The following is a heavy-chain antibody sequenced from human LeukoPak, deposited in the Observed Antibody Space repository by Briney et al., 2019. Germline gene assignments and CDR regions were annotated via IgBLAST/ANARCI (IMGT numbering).Heavy chain of an antibody. D-gene: IGHD6-19*01. V-gene: IGHV3-23*01. CDR1: GFTFSSYA. CDR3: AKDPGDSRGWYLNY. Sequence: GGSLRLSCAASGFTFSSYAMSWVRQAPGKGLEWVSAISGRGGSTYYADSVKGRFTISRDHSKNTLYLQMNSLRAEDTAVYYCAKDPGDSRGWYLNYWGQGTLVTVSS. J-gene: IGHJ4*02. CDR2: ISGRGGST.